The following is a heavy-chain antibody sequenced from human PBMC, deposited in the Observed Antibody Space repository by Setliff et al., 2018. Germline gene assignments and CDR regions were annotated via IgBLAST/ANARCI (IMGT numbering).Heavy chain of an antibody. V-gene: IGHV1-18*01. CDR2: ISAYNGNT. J-gene: IGHJ6*02. CDR1: GGTFSSYA. D-gene: IGHD3-9*01. Sequence: GASVKVSCKASGGTFSSYAISWVRQAPGQGLEWMGWISAYNGNTNYAQKLQGRVTMTTDTSTSTAYMELRSLRSDDTAVYYGAREHYDMLTGYYPYYGMDVWGQGTTVTVSS. CDR3: AREHYDMLTGYYPYYGMDV.